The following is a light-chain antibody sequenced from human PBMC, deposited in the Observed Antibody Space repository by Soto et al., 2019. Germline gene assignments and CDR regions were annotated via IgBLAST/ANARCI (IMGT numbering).Light chain of an antibody. Sequence: QSALTQPASVSGSPGQSITISCTGTSSDVGGYNYVSWYQQHPGKAPKLMIYEVSNRPSGVSNRFSGSKSGNTASLTISGLQAEDESVYYCSSYTSGSTPLCVCGTGTKATV. CDR2: EVS. CDR1: SSDVGGYNY. CDR3: SSYTSGSTPLCV. V-gene: IGLV2-14*01. J-gene: IGLJ1*01.